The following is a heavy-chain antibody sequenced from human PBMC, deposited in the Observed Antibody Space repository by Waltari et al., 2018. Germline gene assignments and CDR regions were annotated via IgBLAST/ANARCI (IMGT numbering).Heavy chain of an antibody. Sequence: EVQLVESGGDLIQPGGSLRLSCAASGFTVSNYYMSWVRQAPGKGLEWVSVIYSGGTTYYSDSGKGRFTISRDNSKNTLYLQMNSLRTEDTAVYYCVREGGTGYCGYDWFHWGQGTLVTVSS. CDR3: VREGGTGYCGYDWFH. D-gene: IGHD5-12*01. CDR1: GFTVSNYY. J-gene: IGHJ4*02. CDR2: IYSGGTT. V-gene: IGHV3-53*01.